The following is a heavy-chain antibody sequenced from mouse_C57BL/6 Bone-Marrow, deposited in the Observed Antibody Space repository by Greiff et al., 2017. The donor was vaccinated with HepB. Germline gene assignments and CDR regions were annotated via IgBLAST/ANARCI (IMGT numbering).Heavy chain of an antibody. CDR1: GYSFTDYN. D-gene: IGHD1-1*01. CDR2: INPNYGTT. J-gene: IGHJ3*01. V-gene: IGHV1-39*01. Sequence: EVQLQQSGPELVKPGASVKISCKASGYSFTDYNMNWVKQSNGKSLEWIGVINPNYGTTSYNQKFKGKATLTVDQSSSTAYMQLNSLTSEDSAVYYCARGTTVVAKEAWCAYWGQGTLVTVSA. CDR3: ARGTTVVAKEAWCAY.